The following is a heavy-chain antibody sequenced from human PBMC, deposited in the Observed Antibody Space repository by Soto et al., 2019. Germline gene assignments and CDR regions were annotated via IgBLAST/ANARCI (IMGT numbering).Heavy chain of an antibody. J-gene: IGHJ3*02. CDR3: ARGGLYCSTTSCHSDAFDI. D-gene: IGHD2-2*01. Sequence: QVQLQASGPGLVKPSETLSLTCTVSGGSISGYYWSWIRQPPGKGLEWIGYIYYSGSTNYNPALKRRFTISLDTSRDQSSLRLSSVTAADTAVYYCARGGLYCSTTSCHSDAFDIWRQGTMVTVSS. CDR2: IYYSGST. V-gene: IGHV4-59*01. CDR1: GGSISGYY.